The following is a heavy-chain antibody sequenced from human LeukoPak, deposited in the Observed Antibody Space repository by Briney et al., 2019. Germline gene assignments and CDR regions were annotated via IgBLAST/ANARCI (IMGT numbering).Heavy chain of an antibody. J-gene: IGHJ4*02. D-gene: IGHD1-26*01. CDR2: IYASGST. CDR3: ARGVVGATAFAY. Sequence: PSETLFLTCTVSGGSISGYTWSWIRQPAGKGLVWIGRIYASGSTNYNPSLQGRVTMSVDTSRGQFFLMVHSVTAADTAVYYCARGVVGATAFAYWGQGTVVTASS. CDR1: GGSISGYT. V-gene: IGHV4-4*07.